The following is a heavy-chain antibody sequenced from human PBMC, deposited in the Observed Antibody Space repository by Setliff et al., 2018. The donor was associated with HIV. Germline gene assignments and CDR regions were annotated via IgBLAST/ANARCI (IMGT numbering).Heavy chain of an antibody. CDR3: ARGPTTVTNYYYYYMDV. CDR2: ISSKRTSI. V-gene: IGHV3-48*01. D-gene: IGHD4-17*01. Sequence: GESLKISCAVSGFTFGDFCMNWVRQAPGKGLEWISYISSKRTSIYYADSVKGRFTISRDNDRNSLYLQMNGLRAEDTAVYYCARGPTTVTNYYYYYMDVWGKGTTVTVSS. J-gene: IGHJ6*03. CDR1: GFTFGDFC.